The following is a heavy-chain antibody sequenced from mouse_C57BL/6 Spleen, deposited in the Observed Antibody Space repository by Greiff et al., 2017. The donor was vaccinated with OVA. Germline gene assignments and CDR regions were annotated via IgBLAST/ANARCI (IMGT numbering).Heavy chain of an antibody. Sequence: VQLVESGAELVRPGASVTLSCKASGYTFTDYEMHWVKQTPVHGLEWIGAIDPETGGTAYNQKFKGKAILTADKSSSTAYMELRSLTSEDSAVYYCTRDGYDYFDYWGQGTTLTVSS. D-gene: IGHD2-3*01. CDR1: GYTFTDYE. V-gene: IGHV1-15*01. J-gene: IGHJ2*01. CDR3: TRDGYDYFDY. CDR2: IDPETGGT.